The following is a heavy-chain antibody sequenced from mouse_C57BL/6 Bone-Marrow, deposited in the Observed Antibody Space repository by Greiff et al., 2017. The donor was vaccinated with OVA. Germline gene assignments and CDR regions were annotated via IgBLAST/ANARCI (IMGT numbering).Heavy chain of an antibody. CDR1: GFTFSSYG. D-gene: IGHD1-1*01. CDR2: ISSSGSYT. V-gene: IGHV5-6*02. CDR3: ARRNYGSSYFDY. J-gene: IGHJ2*01. Sequence: EVNVVESGGDLVKPGGSLKLSCAASGFTFSSYGMSWVRQTPDKRLEWVATISSSGSYTYYPDSVKGRFTISRDNAKNTLYLQMSSLKSEDTAMYYCARRNYGSSYFDYWGQGTTLTVSS.